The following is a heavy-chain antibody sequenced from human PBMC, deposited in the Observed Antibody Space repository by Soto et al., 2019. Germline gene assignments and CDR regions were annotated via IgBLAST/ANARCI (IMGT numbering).Heavy chain of an antibody. D-gene: IGHD2-2*01. J-gene: IGHJ6*02. CDR2: IYYSGST. Sequence: QLQLQESGPGLVKPSETLSLTCTVSGGSISSSSYYWGWIRQPPGKGLEWIGSIYYSGSTYYNPSLKSRVTISGETSKNQSPLTLSSVTAADTAVYYCARSVKYRDPNNYYYYGMDVWGQGTTVTVSS. CDR1: GGSISSSSYY. CDR3: ARSVKYRDPNNYYYYGMDV. V-gene: IGHV4-39*01.